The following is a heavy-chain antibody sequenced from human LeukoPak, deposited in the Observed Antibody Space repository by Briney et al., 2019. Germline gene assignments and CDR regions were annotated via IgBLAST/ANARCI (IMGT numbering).Heavy chain of an antibody. Sequence: PGGSLRLSCEASGFTFSSYAMSWVRLAPGKGLEWVSAISASGDSTYYADSVKGRFTISRDNSNTLYLQMNSVRAEDTAVYYCAGDPFGNYPPSGFWGQGTLVTVSS. CDR2: ISASGDST. J-gene: IGHJ4*02. D-gene: IGHD1-7*01. CDR3: AGDPFGNYPPSGF. V-gene: IGHV3-23*01. CDR1: GFTFSSYA.